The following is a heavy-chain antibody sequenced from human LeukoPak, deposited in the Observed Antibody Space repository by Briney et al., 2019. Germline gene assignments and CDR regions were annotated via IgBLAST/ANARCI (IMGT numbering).Heavy chain of an antibody. CDR3: ARGSRYYFDY. CDR1: GGTFSSYA. J-gene: IGHJ4*02. V-gene: IGHV1-69*05. CDR2: IIPIFGTA. Sequence: SVKVSCKASGGTFSSYAISWVRQAPGQGLEWMGRIIPIFGTANYAQKFQGRVTITTDESTSTAYMELSSLRSDDTAVYYCARGSRYYFDYWGQGTLVTVSS. D-gene: IGHD6-6*01.